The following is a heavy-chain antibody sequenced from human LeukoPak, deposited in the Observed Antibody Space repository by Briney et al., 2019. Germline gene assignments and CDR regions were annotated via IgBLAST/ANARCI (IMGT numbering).Heavy chain of an antibody. CDR2: INPNSGGT. D-gene: IGHD3-22*01. J-gene: IGHJ6*03. V-gene: IGHV1-2*02. CDR1: GYTFTGYY. CDR3: ARDRVGWLPSYYMGV. Sequence: VASVKVSCKASGYTFTGYYMHWVRQAPGQGLEWMGWINPNSGGTNYAQKFQGRVTMTRDTSISTAYMELSRLRSDDTAVYYCARDRVGWLPSYYMGVWGKGTTVTVSS.